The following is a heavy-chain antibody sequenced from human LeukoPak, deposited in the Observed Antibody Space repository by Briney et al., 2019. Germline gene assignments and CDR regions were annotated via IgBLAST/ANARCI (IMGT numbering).Heavy chain of an antibody. CDR2: INPNSGGT. CDR3: ARDRLAVAGRRSYYYYGMDV. D-gene: IGHD6-19*01. J-gene: IGHJ6*02. Sequence: ASVKVSCKASGYTFTGYYMHWVRQAPGQGLEWMGWINPNSGGTNYAQKLQGRVTMTTDTSTSTAYMELRSLRSDDTAVYYCARDRLAVAGRRSYYYYGMDVWGQGTTVTVSS. CDR1: GYTFTGYY. V-gene: IGHV1-2*02.